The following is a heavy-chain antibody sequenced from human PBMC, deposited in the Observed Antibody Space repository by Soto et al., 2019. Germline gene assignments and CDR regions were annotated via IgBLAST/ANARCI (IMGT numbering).Heavy chain of an antibody. D-gene: IGHD3-3*01. CDR3: ASSYYDLWSGYHRDAFDI. Sequence: SETLSLTCAVYGGSFSGYYWSWIRQPPGKGLEWIGEINHSGSTNYNPSLKSRVTISVDTSKNQFSLKLSSVTAADTAVYYCASSYYDLWSGYHRDAFDIWGQGTMVTVSS. J-gene: IGHJ3*02. CDR2: INHSGST. CDR1: GGSFSGYY. V-gene: IGHV4-34*01.